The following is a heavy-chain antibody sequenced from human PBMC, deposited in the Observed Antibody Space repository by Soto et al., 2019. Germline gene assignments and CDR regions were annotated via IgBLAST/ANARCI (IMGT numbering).Heavy chain of an antibody. CDR3: ARAGVAVAGTAYYYGMDV. J-gene: IGHJ6*02. V-gene: IGHV4-4*07. Sequence: QVKLQESGPGLVKHSETLSLTCTVSGGSISSYYWSWIRQHAGKGLEWIGRIYTSGSTNYNPSLTSRVIMSVDTAKNQCSLKLSSVTAADTAVYYCARAGVAVAGTAYYYGMDVWGQGTTVTVSS. CDR1: GGSISSYY. CDR2: IYTSGST. D-gene: IGHD6-19*01.